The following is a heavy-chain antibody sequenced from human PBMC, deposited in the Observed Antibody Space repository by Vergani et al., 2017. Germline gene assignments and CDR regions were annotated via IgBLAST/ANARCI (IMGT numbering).Heavy chain of an antibody. CDR2: ISGSGGST. CDR1: GFTFSSYA. V-gene: IGHV3-23*01. D-gene: IGHD3-3*01. CDR3: VIVGMTIFGVVSHFDY. J-gene: IGHJ4*02. Sequence: EVQLLESGGGLVQPGGSLRLSCAASGFTFSSYAMSWVRQAPGKGLEWVSAISGSGGSTYYADSVKGRFTIPKDNAKNTLYLQMNSLRAEDTAVYYCVIVGMTIFGVVSHFDYWGQGTLVTVSS.